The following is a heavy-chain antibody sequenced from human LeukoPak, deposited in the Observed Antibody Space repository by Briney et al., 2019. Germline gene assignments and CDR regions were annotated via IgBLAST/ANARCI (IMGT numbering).Heavy chain of an antibody. V-gene: IGHV4-4*02. Sequence: SGTLSLTCAVSGGSISSSNWWSWVRPPPGKGLEWTGEIYHSGSTNYNPSLKSRVTISVDKSKNQFSLKLSSVTAADTAVYYCARSHYYGWLRNFDYWGQGTLVTVSS. D-gene: IGHD3-10*01. CDR3: ARSHYYGWLRNFDY. CDR1: GGSISSSNW. CDR2: IYHSGST. J-gene: IGHJ4*02.